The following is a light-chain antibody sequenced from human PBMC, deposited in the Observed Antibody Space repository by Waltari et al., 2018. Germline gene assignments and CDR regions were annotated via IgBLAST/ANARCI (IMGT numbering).Light chain of an antibody. CDR1: QKISNN. J-gene: IGKJ3*01. V-gene: IGKV3-15*01. Sequence: EIEMTQSPAIMSVSPGERVTLSCRASQKISNNFAWYQQKPGQAPRPRSCGPTTRASGIPVRVRGSGSGTESTLTIDGLQSEDFAVYYCLQYKDWPPLFTFGPGTKVEIK. CDR2: GPT. CDR3: LQYKDWPPLFT.